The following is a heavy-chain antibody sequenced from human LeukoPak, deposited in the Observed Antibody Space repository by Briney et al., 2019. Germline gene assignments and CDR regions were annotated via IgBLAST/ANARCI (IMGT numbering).Heavy chain of an antibody. V-gene: IGHV5-51*01. D-gene: IGHD3-10*01. CDR3: ARHPHGSTYFDY. CDR2: INTGDSDT. Sequence: GESLKISCNGSGYSFTRNWIGWVRQMPGKGLEWMGIINTGDSDTRYSPSFQGQVTISADQSISTAYLQWSGLKASDTAMYYCARHPHGSTYFDYWGQGTLVTVSS. J-gene: IGHJ4*02. CDR1: GYSFTRNW.